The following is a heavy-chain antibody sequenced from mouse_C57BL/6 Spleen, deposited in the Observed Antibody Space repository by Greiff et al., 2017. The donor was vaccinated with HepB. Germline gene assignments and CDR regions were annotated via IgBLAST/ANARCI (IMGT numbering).Heavy chain of an antibody. CDR2: IDPETGGT. J-gene: IGHJ3*01. V-gene: IGHV1-15*01. Sequence: QVQLQQSGAELVRPGASVTLSCKASGYTFTDYEMHWVKQTPVHGLEWIGAIDPETGGTAYNQKFKGKAILTADKSSSTAYMELRSLTSEDSAVYYCTREDYDKFAYWGQGTLVTVSA. D-gene: IGHD2-4*01. CDR3: TREDYDKFAY. CDR1: GYTFTDYE.